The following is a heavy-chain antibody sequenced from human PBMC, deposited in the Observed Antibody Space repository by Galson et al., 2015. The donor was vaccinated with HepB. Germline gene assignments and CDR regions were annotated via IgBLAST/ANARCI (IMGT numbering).Heavy chain of an antibody. J-gene: IGHJ6*02. Sequence: SLRLSCATSGFTFSTSTMHWVRQAPGKGLEWVAVISYDGLNKDYTDSVKGRFTISRDNSKNTLYLQMNNLRADDTAMYYCAGWTVTSHTYYYYYGMDVWGQGTTVTVSS. V-gene: IGHV3-30*04. D-gene: IGHD4-17*01. CDR2: ISYDGLNK. CDR3: AGWTVTSHTYYYYYGMDV. CDR1: GFTFSTST.